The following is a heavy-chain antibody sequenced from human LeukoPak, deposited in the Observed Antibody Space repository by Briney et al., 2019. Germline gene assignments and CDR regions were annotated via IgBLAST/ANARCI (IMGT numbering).Heavy chain of an antibody. CDR2: ISYDGSNK. CDR3: ARGDCSSTSCYPYYFDY. J-gene: IGHJ4*02. Sequence: GGSLRLSCAASGFTFSSYGMHWVRQAPGKGLEWVAVISYDGSNKYYADSVKGRFTISRDNSKNTLYLQMNSLRAEDTAVYYCARGDCSSTSCYPYYFDYWGQGTLVTVSS. V-gene: IGHV3-30*03. D-gene: IGHD2-2*01. CDR1: GFTFSSYG.